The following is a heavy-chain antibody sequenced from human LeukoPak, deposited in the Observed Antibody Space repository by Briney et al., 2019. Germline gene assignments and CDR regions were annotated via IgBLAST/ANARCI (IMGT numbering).Heavy chain of an antibody. CDR1: GGSISSYY. CDR2: IYYSGST. Sequence: SETLSLTCTVSGGSISSYYWSWIRQPPGKGLEWIGYIYYSGSTNYNPSLKSRVTISVDTSKNQFSLKLSSVTAADTAVYYCARRIAAAGTSTMDNWFDPWRQGTPVTVSS. J-gene: IGHJ5*02. D-gene: IGHD6-13*01. CDR3: ARRIAAAGTSTMDNWFDP. V-gene: IGHV4-59*08.